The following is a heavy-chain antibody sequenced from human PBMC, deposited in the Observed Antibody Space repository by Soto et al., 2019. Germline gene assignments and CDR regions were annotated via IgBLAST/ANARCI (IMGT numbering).Heavy chain of an antibody. V-gene: IGHV3-21*01. J-gene: IGHJ6*03. CDR2: IRSSSNFI. D-gene: IGHD3-10*01. CDR1: GFTFSSYS. Sequence: EVQLVESGGGLVKPGGSLRLSCAASGFTFSSYSMNWVRQAPGKGLEWVSSIRSSSNFISYGDSVKGRFTIPRDNAKNSLYLQMSSLRAEDTAVYYCARHRDYYYYYMDVWGQGTTVTVSS. CDR3: ARHRDYYYYYMDV.